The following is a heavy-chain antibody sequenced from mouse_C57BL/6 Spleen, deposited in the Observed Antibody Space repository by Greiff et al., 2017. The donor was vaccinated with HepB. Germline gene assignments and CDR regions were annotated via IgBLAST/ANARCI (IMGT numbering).Heavy chain of an antibody. CDR2: INPGSGGT. Sequence: VKLMESGAELVRPGTSVKVSCKASGYAFTNYLIEWVKQRPGQGLEWIGVINPGSGGTNYNEKFKGKATLTADKSSSTAYMQLSSLTSEDSAVYFCAREEGYDLYAMDYWGQGTSVTVSS. CDR3: AREEGYDLYAMDY. D-gene: IGHD2-3*01. V-gene: IGHV1-54*01. J-gene: IGHJ4*01. CDR1: GYAFTNYL.